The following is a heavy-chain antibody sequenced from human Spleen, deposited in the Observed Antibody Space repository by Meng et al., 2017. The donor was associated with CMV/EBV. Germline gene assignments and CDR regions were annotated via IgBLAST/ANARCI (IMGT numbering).Heavy chain of an antibody. CDR2: ISSSSSYT. V-gene: IGHV3-11*05. D-gene: IGHD3-3*01. J-gene: IGHJ5*02. CDR1: GFTFSDYY. Sequence: QVQLVESGGGLVKPGGSLRLSCAASGFTFSDYYMSWIRQAPGKGLEWVSYISSSSSYTNYADSVKGRFTISRDNAKNSLYLQMNSLRAEDTAVYYCAREAYDFWSGSEVKFDPWGQGTLGTVAS. CDR3: AREAYDFWSGSEVKFDP.